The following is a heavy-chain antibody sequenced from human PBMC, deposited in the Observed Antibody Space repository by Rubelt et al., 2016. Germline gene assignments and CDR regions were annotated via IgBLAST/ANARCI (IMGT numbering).Heavy chain of an antibody. V-gene: IGHV3-23*01. CDR2: ISGSGGST. Sequence: ESGGGLVKPGGSLRLSCAASGFTFSSYAMSWVRQAPGKGLEWVSAISGSGGSTYYADSVKGRFTISRDNSKNTLYLQMNSLRAEDTAVYYCAKGRAGGTYYYDSSGYYYPTPNDAFDIWGQGTMVTVSS. J-gene: IGHJ3*02. CDR1: GFTFSSYA. D-gene: IGHD3-22*01. CDR3: AKGRAGGTYYYDSSGYYYPTPNDAFDI.